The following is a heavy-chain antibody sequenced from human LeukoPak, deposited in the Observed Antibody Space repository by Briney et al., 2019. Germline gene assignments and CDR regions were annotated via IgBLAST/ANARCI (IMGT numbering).Heavy chain of an antibody. CDR1: GYTFTSYG. Sequence: ASVKVSCKASGYTFTSYGISWVRQAPGQGLEWMGWISAYNGNTNYAQKLQGRVTMTTDTSTSTAYVELRSLRSDDTAVYYCARFNWNYGLYYFDYWGRGTLVTVSS. CDR3: ARFNWNYGLYYFDY. V-gene: IGHV1-18*01. D-gene: IGHD1-7*01. J-gene: IGHJ4*02. CDR2: ISAYNGNT.